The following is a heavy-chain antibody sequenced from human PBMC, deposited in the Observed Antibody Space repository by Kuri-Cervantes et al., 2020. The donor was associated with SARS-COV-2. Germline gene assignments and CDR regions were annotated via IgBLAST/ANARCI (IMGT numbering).Heavy chain of an antibody. D-gene: IGHD5-18*01. CDR1: GGTFSSYA. V-gene: IGHV1-69*13. J-gene: IGHJ4*02. CDR3: ARDLDGYGYGD. CDR2: IIPIFGTA. Sequence: SVPVSCKASGGTFSSYAISWVRQAPGQGLEWMGGIIPIFGTANYAQKFQGRVTITADESTSTAYMELSSLRSDDTAVYYCARDLDGYGYGDWGQGTLVTVSS.